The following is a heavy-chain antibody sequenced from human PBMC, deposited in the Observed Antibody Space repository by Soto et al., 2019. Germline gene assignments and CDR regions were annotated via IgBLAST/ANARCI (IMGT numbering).Heavy chain of an antibody. D-gene: IGHD4-17*01. CDR1: GGSFSGYY. CDR2: INHSGST. V-gene: IGHV4-34*01. J-gene: IGHJ4*02. Sequence: SETLSLTCAVYGGSFSGYYWSWIRQPPGKGLEWIGEINHSGSTNYNPSLKSRVTISVDTSKNQFSLKLSSVTAADTAVYYCASDYGDNNLNFDYWGQGTLVTVSS. CDR3: ASDYGDNNLNFDY.